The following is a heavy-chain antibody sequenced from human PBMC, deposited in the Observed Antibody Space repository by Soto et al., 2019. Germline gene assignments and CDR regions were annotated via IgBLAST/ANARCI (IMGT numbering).Heavy chain of an antibody. J-gene: IGHJ6*02. CDR2: ISSSSSYI. D-gene: IGHD6-6*01. CDR1: GFTFSSYS. CDR3: ARRSSIAALPYYYGMDV. Sequence: GGSLRLSCAASGFTFSSYSMNWVRQAPGKGLEWVSSISSSSSYIYYADSVKGRFTISRENAKNSLYLQMNSLRAEDTAVYYCARRSSIAALPYYYGMDVWGQGTTVTVSS. V-gene: IGHV3-21*01.